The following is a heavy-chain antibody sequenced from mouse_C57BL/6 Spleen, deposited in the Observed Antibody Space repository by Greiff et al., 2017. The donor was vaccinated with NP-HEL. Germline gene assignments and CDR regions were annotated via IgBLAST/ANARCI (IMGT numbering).Heavy chain of an antibody. CDR3: ARADPLLPIYAMDY. V-gene: IGHV1-19*01. Sequence: EVQLQQSGPVLVKPGASVKMSCKASGYTFTDYYMNWVKQSHGKSLEWIGVINPYNGGTSYNQKFKGKATLAVDKSSSTAYMELNSLTSEDSAVYYCARADPLLPIYAMDYWGQGTSVTVSS. D-gene: IGHD2-1*01. J-gene: IGHJ4*01. CDR2: INPYNGGT. CDR1: GYTFTDYY.